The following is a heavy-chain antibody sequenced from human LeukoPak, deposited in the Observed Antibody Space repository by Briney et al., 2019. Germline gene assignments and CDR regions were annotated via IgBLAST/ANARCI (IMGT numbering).Heavy chain of an antibody. CDR3: ARKAGNMVVTNTGAFDI. J-gene: IGHJ3*02. V-gene: IGHV1-8*01. CDR2: MNPNSGNT. D-gene: IGHD4/OR15-4a*01. Sequence: ASVKVSCKASGYTFTSYDINWVRQATGQGLEWMGWMNPNSGNTGYAQKFQGRVTMTRNTSISTAYMELSSLRSEDTAVYYCARKAGNMVVTNTGAFDIWGQGTMVTVSS. CDR1: GYTFTSYD.